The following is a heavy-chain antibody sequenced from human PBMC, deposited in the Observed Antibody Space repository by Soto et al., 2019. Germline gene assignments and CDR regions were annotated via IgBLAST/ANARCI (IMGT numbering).Heavy chain of an antibody. J-gene: IGHJ3*02. CDR2: IYYSGST. D-gene: IGHD3-9*01. Sequence: SETLSLTCTVSGGSISSSSYYWGWIRQPPGKGLEWIGSIYYSGSTYYNPSLKSRVTISVDTSKNQFSLKLSSVTAADTAVYYCAIGLVDDILTGYYSDDAFDIWGQGTMVTVSS. CDR3: AIGLVDDILTGYYSDDAFDI. V-gene: IGHV4-39*01. CDR1: GGSISSSSYY.